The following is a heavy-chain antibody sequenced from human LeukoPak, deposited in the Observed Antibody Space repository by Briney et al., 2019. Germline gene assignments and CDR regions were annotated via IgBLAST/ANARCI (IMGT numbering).Heavy chain of an antibody. J-gene: IGHJ4*02. Sequence: PSETLCLTCGVFGVSINDYYWSWIHQSPGKGPEWIGEISHTEGTRYNPSLASRVTMSVGTSENQLSLKLIFVTAADTAVYYCARIRCGHSGSVCYNHGGLGTLVTVSS. CDR2: ISHTEGT. CDR1: GVSINDYY. V-gene: IGHV4-34*01. CDR3: ARIRCGHSGSVCYNH. D-gene: IGHD3-9*01.